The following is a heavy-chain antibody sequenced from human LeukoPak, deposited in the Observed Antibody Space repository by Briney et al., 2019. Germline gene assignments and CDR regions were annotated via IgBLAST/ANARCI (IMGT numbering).Heavy chain of an antibody. CDR1: GGSISSSSYY. CDR3: ARRDSLGIDY. Sequence: SETLSPTCTVSGGSISSSSYYWGWIRQPPGKGLEWIGSIYYSGSTYYNPSLKSRVTISVDTSKNQFSLKLSSVTAADTAVYYCARRDSLGIDYWGQGTLVTVSS. D-gene: IGHD7-27*01. V-gene: IGHV4-39*01. J-gene: IGHJ4*02. CDR2: IYYSGST.